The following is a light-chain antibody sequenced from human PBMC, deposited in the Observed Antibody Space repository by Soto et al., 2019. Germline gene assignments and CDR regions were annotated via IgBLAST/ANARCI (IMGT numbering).Light chain of an antibody. V-gene: IGLV2-14*01. CDR1: RSDVGAYDY. J-gene: IGLJ3*02. CDR2: EVS. CDR3: SSYTTTNTLGV. Sequence: QSALTQPASVSGSPGQSITISCTGTRSDVGAYDYVSWYQQNPGKAPKLIISEVSDRPSGVSNRFSGSKSGNTASLTISGLQAEDEADYFCSSYTTTNTLGVFGGGTKVTVL.